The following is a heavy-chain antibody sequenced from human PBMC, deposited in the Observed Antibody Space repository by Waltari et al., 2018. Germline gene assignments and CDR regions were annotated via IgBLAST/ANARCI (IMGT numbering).Heavy chain of an antibody. D-gene: IGHD6-19*01. V-gene: IGHV2-5*02. J-gene: IGHJ4*02. Sequence: QITLKESGPTLVKPTQTLTLTCTFSGFSLSTSGVGVGWLRPPPGKALDWLALIYWDDDKRYSPSLKSRLTITKDTSKNQVVLTMTNMDPVDTATYYCAHRIVVAGSWSYFDSWGQGTLVTVSS. CDR1: GFSLSTSGVG. CDR2: IYWDDDK. CDR3: AHRIVVAGSWSYFDS.